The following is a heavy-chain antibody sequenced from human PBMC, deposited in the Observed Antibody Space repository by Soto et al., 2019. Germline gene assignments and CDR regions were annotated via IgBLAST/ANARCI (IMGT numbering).Heavy chain of an antibody. Sequence: QITLKESGPTLVKPTQTLTLTCTFSGFSLSTSGVGVGWIRQPPGKTLEWLALIYWDDDKRYSPSLKSRLTITKDASKNQVVLTMTNMDPVDTATYYCAHRRSDYYDFWTGCYDYWGQGTLVTVSS. V-gene: IGHV2-5*02. CDR3: AHRRSDYYDFWTGCYDY. D-gene: IGHD3-3*01. J-gene: IGHJ4*02. CDR1: GFSLSTSGVG. CDR2: IYWDDDK.